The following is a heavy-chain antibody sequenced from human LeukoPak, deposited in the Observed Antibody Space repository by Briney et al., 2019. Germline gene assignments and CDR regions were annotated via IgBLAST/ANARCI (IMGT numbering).Heavy chain of an antibody. V-gene: IGHV4-4*07. CDR1: GGSMNPYT. J-gene: IGHJ3*02. D-gene: IGHD1-1*01. CDR2: SYTSGTT. Sequence: SETLSLTCTVSGGSMNPYTWTRIRQPAGKGLEWIGRSYTSGTTNYNRSLESRVTMSVDTSKNQFSLKLTSVTVADTAVYYCARGNNWNDHDAFDIWGQGTLVTVSS. CDR3: ARGNNWNDHDAFDI.